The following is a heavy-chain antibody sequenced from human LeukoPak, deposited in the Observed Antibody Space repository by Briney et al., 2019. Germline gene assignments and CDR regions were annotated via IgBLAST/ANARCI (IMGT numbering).Heavy chain of an antibody. V-gene: IGHV3-48*04. CDR2: ISTSGSRI. Sequence: PGGSLRLSCAASRFTFSTYSMNWVRQTPGRGLEWVSYISTSGSRIDYADSVKGRFTISRDNAKNSLYLQMNSLRVEDTAVYYCAKSVEYSNYRKLGDWGQGTLVTVSS. CDR1: RFTFSTYS. D-gene: IGHD5-18*01. CDR3: AKSVEYSNYRKLGD. J-gene: IGHJ4*02.